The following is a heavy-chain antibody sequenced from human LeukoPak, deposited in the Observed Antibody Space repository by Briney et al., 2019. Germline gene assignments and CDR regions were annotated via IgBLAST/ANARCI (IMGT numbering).Heavy chain of an antibody. V-gene: IGHV5-51*01. Sequence: GESLKISCKGSGYSFTSYWIGWVRHVPGKGLEYMGIIYPGDSDTRYSPSFQGQVTISADKSISTAYLQWSSLKASDTAMYYCGRHQHSGSYGAFDIWGQGTMVTVSS. CDR3: GRHQHSGSYGAFDI. CDR2: IYPGDSDT. J-gene: IGHJ3*02. D-gene: IGHD1-26*01. CDR1: GYSFTSYW.